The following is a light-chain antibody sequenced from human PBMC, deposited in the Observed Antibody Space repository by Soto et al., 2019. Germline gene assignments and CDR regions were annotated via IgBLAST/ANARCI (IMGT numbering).Light chain of an antibody. CDR3: SAYTGSSVA. CDR1: SSDVGAYNY. Sequence: QSALTQPASVSGSPGQSITISCTGTSSDVGAYNYVSWYQQHPGKAPKLMIYEVSYRPSWVSIRFSGSKSGNTASLTISGLQAEDEVDYYCSAYTGSSVAFGGGTKLTVL. J-gene: IGLJ2*01. V-gene: IGLV2-14*01. CDR2: EVS.